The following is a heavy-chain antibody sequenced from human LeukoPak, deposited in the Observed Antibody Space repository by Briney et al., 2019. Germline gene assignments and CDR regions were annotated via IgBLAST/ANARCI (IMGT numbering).Heavy chain of an antibody. V-gene: IGHV4-34*01. CDR2: INHSGST. Sequence: SETLSPTCAVYGGSFSAHYWSWIRQPPGKGLEWIGEINHSGSTNFNPSLKSRVTISVDTSKSQFSLKLSSVTAADTAVYYCARDCSGGSCGYFDSWGQGTLVTVSS. D-gene: IGHD2-15*01. J-gene: IGHJ4*02. CDR3: ARDCSGGSCGYFDS. CDR1: GGSFSAHY.